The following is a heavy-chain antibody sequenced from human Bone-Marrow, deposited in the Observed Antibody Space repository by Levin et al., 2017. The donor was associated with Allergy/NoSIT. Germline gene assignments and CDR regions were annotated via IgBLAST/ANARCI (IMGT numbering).Heavy chain of an antibody. CDR2: VYHSGST. V-gene: IGHV4-38-2*02. CDR3: AREGLAVAGRGY. J-gene: IGHJ4*02. CDR1: GYSISSGYY. D-gene: IGHD6-19*01. Sequence: GSLRLSCAVSGYSISSGYYWGWIRQPPGKGLEWIGSVYHSGSTYYNPSLKSRVTISVDMSKNQFSLKLSSVTAADTAVYYCAREGLAVAGRGYWGQGTLVTVSS.